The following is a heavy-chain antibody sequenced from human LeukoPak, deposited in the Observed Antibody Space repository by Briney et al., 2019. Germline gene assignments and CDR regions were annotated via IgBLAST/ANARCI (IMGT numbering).Heavy chain of an antibody. J-gene: IGHJ5*02. Sequence: SGPTLVKPTQTLTLTCTFSGFSLSTSGVGVGWIRQPPGKALEWLALIYWDDDKRYSPSLKSRLTITKDTSRNQVVLTMTNMDPVDTATYYCAHRRRGVADPPGENWFDPWGQGTLVTVSS. CDR1: GFSLSTSGVG. D-gene: IGHD6-19*01. CDR2: IYWDDDK. V-gene: IGHV2-5*02. CDR3: AHRRRGVADPPGENWFDP.